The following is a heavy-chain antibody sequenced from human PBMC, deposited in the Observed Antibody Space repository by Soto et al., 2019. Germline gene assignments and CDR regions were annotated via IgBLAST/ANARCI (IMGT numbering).Heavy chain of an antibody. D-gene: IGHD2-2*01. J-gene: IGHJ6*02. Sequence: ASVKVSCKVSGYTLTELSMHWVRQAPGKGLEWMGGFDPEDGETIYAQKFHGRVTMTEDTSTDTAYMELSSLRSEDTAVYYCATDQYCSSTSCREPYYYYGMDVWGQGTTVTVSS. CDR2: FDPEDGET. CDR3: ATDQYCSSTSCREPYYYYGMDV. V-gene: IGHV1-24*01. CDR1: GYTLTELS.